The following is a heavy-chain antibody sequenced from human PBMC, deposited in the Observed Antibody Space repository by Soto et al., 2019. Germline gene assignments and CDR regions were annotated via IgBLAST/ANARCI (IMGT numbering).Heavy chain of an antibody. CDR1: GGSISNHY. CDR2: IYYNGHT. V-gene: IGHV4-59*11. J-gene: IGHJ4*02. Sequence: QVQLQESGPGLVKPSETLSLTCSVSGGSISNHYWSWIRQPPGKGLEWIGYIYYNGHTNYNPSVKSRVTMSVDTSRNQISLKLTTVTAADTAVYYCTRANWYSEYWGQGTLVTVSS. CDR3: TRANWYSEY. D-gene: IGHD7-27*01.